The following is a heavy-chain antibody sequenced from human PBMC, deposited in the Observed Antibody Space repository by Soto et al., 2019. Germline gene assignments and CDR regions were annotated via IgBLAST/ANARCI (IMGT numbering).Heavy chain of an antibody. CDR3: ARLSGPLVAVLYIYPLDGREAMSDVDV. CDR2: VSFDGSNK. V-gene: IGHV3-30-3*01. Sequence: QMQLVESGGGVVQPGGSLRLSCAASGFTFNYYPMHWVRQAPGKGLEWVAVVSFDGSNKYYAYSVKGRFTISKDNSKNTLFLQMKSLRREDTAVYYCARLSGPLVAVLYIYPLDGREAMSDVDVWGQGTTVTVSS. D-gene: IGHD6-19*01. J-gene: IGHJ6*02. CDR1: GFTFNYYP.